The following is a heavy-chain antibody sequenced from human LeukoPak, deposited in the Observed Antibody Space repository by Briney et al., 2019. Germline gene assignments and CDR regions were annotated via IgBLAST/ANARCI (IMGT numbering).Heavy chain of an antibody. J-gene: IGHJ4*02. CDR3: ARMARPRFFDY. CDR1: GGSISSTSYY. V-gene: IGHV4-61*01. D-gene: IGHD5-24*01. CDR2: IYYSGST. Sequence: PSETLSLTCTVSGGSISSTSYYWSWIRQPPGKGLEWIGYIYYSGSTNYNPSLKSRVTISVDTSKNQFSLKLSSVTAADTAVYYCARMARPRFFDYWGQGTLVTVSS.